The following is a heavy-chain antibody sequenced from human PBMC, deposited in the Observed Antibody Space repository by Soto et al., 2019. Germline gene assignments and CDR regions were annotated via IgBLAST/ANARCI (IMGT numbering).Heavy chain of an antibody. J-gene: IGHJ6*01. Sequence: QVQLVQSGAEVKKPGSSVKVSCKASGGTFSSYAISWVRQAPGQGLEWVGGIIPIFGTANYAQKFQGGVTITAHESKSTAYVELSSLRAEDTAVYYCASTGLQRAAKPYYYGMDVWGQGTTVTVSS. V-gene: IGHV1-69*01. CDR1: GGTFSSYA. CDR3: ASTGLQRAAKPYYYGMDV. CDR2: IIPIFGTA. D-gene: IGHD4-4*01.